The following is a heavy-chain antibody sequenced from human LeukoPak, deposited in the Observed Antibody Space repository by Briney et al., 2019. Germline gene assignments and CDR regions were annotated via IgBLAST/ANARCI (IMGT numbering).Heavy chain of an antibody. Sequence: SETLSLTCTVSGGSISSYYWSWIRQPPGKGLEWIGYIYYSGGTNYNPSLKSRVTISVDTSKNQFSLKLSSVTAADTAVYYCARATTVTTGLDYWGQGTLVTVSS. D-gene: IGHD4-17*01. CDR3: ARATTVTTGLDY. CDR1: GGSISSYY. J-gene: IGHJ4*02. CDR2: IYYSGGT. V-gene: IGHV4-59*08.